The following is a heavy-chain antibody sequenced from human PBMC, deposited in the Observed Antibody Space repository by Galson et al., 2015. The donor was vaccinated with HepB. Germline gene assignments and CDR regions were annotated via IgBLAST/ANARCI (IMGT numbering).Heavy chain of an antibody. CDR3: AKDHAEYYFDY. D-gene: IGHD1-14*01. Sequence: SLRLSCAASGFTFSSYGMHWVRQAPGKGLEWVAVISYDGSNKYYADSVKGRFTISRDNSKNTLYLQMNSLRAEDTAVYYCAKDHAEYYFDYWGQGTLVTVSS. J-gene: IGHJ4*02. CDR2: ISYDGSNK. CDR1: GFTFSSYG. V-gene: IGHV3-30*18.